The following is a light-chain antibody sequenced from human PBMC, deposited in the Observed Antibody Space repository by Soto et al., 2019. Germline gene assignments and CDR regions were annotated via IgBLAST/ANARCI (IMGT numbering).Light chain of an antibody. J-gene: IGKJ1*01. CDR2: DAS. V-gene: IGKV1-5*01. CDR1: QSISSW. CDR3: QQYNSYST. Sequence: DIQMTQSPSTLSASVGDRVSITCRASQSISSWLAWYQQKPGKAPKLLIYDASSLVSGVPSRFSGSGSGTEFTLTISSLQPDDFATYYCQQYNSYSTFGQGTKVDIK.